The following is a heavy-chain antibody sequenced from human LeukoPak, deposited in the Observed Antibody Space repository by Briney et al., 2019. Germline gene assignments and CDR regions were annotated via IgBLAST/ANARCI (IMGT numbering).Heavy chain of an antibody. J-gene: IGHJ4*02. Sequence: GGSLRLSCAASGFTFSSYAMHWVRQAPGKGLEWAAVISYDGSNKYYADSVKGRFTISRDNSKNTLYLQMNSLRAEDTAVYYCARDGGSGSYYNALDYWGQGTLVTVSS. V-gene: IGHV3-30-3*01. CDR2: ISYDGSNK. D-gene: IGHD3-10*01. CDR3: ARDGGSGSYYNALDY. CDR1: GFTFSSYA.